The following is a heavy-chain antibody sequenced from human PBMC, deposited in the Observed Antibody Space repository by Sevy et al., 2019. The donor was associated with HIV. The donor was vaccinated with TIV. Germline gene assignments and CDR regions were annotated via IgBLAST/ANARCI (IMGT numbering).Heavy chain of an antibody. Sequence: GGSLRLSCEASGFTVSGNYMAWVRLAPGKGLEWVSLIDRGGSTYYADSVKGGFTISRDNAKNTLYLQMNPLRAEDTAVYFCARDRYYDASGYYYYSYGMDVWGQGTTVTVSS. CDR1: GFTVSGNY. J-gene: IGHJ6*02. D-gene: IGHD3-22*01. CDR2: IDRGGST. V-gene: IGHV3-66*01. CDR3: ARDRYYDASGYYYYSYGMDV.